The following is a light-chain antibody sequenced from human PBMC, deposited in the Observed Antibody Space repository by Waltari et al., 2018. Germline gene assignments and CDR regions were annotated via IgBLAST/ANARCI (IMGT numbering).Light chain of an antibody. V-gene: IGKV3-11*01. CDR2: GVS. J-gene: IGKJ5*01. Sequence: EIVLTQSPATLSLSPGERATLSCRASQCVNNYLAWYQHKPGQTPRLLIYGVSNRATGIPARFSGSVSGTDFTLTISSLEPEDFAVYYCQQRSNWPPSITFGQGTRLEIK. CDR3: QQRSNWPPSIT. CDR1: QCVNNY.